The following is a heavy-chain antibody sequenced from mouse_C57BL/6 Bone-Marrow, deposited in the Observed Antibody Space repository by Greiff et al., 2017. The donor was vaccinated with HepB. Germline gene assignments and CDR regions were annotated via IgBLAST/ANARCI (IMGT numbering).Heavy chain of an antibody. CDR3: ARLGYYGYFPY. CDR2: INPSNGGT. Sequence: QVQLKQPGTELVKPGASVKLSCKASGYTFTSYWMHWVKQRPGQGLEWIGNINPSNGGTNYNEKFKSKATLTVDKSSSTAYMQLSSPTSEDSAVYYCARLGYYGYFPYWGQGTSVTVSS. CDR1: GYTFTSYW. J-gene: IGHJ4*01. V-gene: IGHV1-53*01. D-gene: IGHD1-2*01.